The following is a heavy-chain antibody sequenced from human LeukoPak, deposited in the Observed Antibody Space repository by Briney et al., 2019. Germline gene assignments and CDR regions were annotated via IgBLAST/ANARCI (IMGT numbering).Heavy chain of an antibody. CDR2: IYTSGST. CDR1: GGSISSYY. CDR3: ARVGGSGRQLGSGFDY. D-gene: IGHD6-13*01. V-gene: IGHV4-4*07. J-gene: IGHJ4*02. Sequence: SETLSLTCTVSGGSISSYYWSWIRQPAGKGLEWIGRIYTSGSTNYNPSLKSRVTMSVDTSKNQFSLKLSSVTAADTAVDYCARVGGSGRQLGSGFDYWGQGTLVTVSS.